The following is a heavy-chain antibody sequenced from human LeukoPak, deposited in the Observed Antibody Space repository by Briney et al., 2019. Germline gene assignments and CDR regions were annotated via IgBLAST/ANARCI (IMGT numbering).Heavy chain of an antibody. CDR3: ARDRYYYDSSARYFDY. CDR2: IYYSGST. D-gene: IGHD3-22*01. V-gene: IGHV4-59*12. Sequence: SETLSLTCTVSGGSISSYYWSWIRQPPGKRLEWIGYIYYSGSTNYNPSLKSRVTMSVDTSKNQFSLKLSSVTAADTAVYYCARDRYYYDSSARYFDYWGQGTLVTVSS. CDR1: GGSISSYY. J-gene: IGHJ4*02.